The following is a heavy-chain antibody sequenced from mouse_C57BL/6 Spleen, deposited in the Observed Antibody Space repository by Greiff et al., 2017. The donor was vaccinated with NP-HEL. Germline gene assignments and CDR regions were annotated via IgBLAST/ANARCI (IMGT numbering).Heavy chain of an antibody. CDR1: GFNIKDDY. J-gene: IGHJ1*03. Sequence: VQLKQSGAELVRPGASVKLSCTASGFNIKDDYMHWVKQRPEQGLEWIGWIDPENGDTEYASKFQGKATITADTSSNTAYLQLSSLTSEDTAVYYCTTVITTVVWYFDVWGTGTTVTVSS. V-gene: IGHV14-4*01. CDR2: IDPENGDT. D-gene: IGHD1-1*01. CDR3: TTVITTVVWYFDV.